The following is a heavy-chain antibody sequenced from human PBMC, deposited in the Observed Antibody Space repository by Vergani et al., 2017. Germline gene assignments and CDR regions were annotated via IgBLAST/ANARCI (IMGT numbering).Heavy chain of an antibody. V-gene: IGHV1-2*02. CDR2: INPNSGGT. CDR3: ARARVQFITMGNDKSTDNWFDP. CDR1: GYTFTSYY. Sequence: QVQLVQSGAEVKKPGASVKVSCKASGYTFTSYYMHWVRQAPGQGLEWMGWINPNSGGTNYAQKFQGRVTMTRDTSISTAYMELSRLRSDDTAVYYCARARVQFITMGNDKSTDNWFDPWGQGTLVTVSS. D-gene: IGHD3-10*01. J-gene: IGHJ5*02.